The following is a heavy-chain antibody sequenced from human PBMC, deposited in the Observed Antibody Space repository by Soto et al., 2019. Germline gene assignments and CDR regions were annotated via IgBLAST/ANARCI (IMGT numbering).Heavy chain of an antibody. CDR2: ISAYNGNT. V-gene: IGHV1-18*01. CDR1: GYTFTSYG. J-gene: IGHJ6*03. D-gene: IGHD3-10*01. Sequence: QVQLVQSGAEVKKPGASVKVSCKASGYTFTSYGISWVRQAPGQGLEWMGWISAYNGNTNYAQKLQGRVTITTDTSTSTAYMELRSLRSDDAAVYYCGSKDYGSGRYSPRKDYYYYMDVWGKGTTVTVSS. CDR3: GSKDYGSGRYSPRKDYYYYMDV.